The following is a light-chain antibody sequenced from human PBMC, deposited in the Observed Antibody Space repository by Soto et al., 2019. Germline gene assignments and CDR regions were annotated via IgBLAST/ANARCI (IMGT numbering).Light chain of an antibody. CDR3: QQRAYWPLT. V-gene: IGKV3-11*01. CDR1: QGVSGY. CDR2: DAS. J-gene: IGKJ4*01. Sequence: DIVLTQSPPTLSLSPGERATLSCRASQGVSGYFAWYQQKPGQAPRLLINDASNRATGIPARFSGSGFGTDFTLTISSLEPEDFAIYYCQQRAYWPLTFGGGTKVEIK.